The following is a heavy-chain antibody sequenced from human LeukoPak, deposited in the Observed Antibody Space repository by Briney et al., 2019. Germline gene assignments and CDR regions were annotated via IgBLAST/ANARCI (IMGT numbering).Heavy chain of an antibody. V-gene: IGHV3-30*18. CDR3: AKGGIRPAYFDY. CDR1: RFAFSTYG. Sequence: GGSLRLSCAASRFAFSTYGMHWVRQAPGKGLEWVAVISYDGNNQYYADSVKGRFTISRDNSENTLYLQMNSLRVEDTAVYYCAKGGIRPAYFDYWGQGTLITVSS. J-gene: IGHJ4*02. CDR2: ISYDGNNQ. D-gene: IGHD2-2*01.